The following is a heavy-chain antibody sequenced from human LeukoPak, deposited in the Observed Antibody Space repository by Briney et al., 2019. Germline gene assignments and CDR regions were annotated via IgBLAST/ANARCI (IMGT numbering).Heavy chain of an antibody. D-gene: IGHD3-16*01. CDR3: ARDFYYASDY. CDR1: GFTFSTYW. J-gene: IGHJ4*02. Sequence: GGSLRLSCAASGFTFSTYWMSWGRQAPGKGLEWVANIKQDGSEKYYVDSVKGRFTISRDNAKKSLYLQMNSLRVDDTAVYYCARDFYYASDYWGQGTLVTVSS. V-gene: IGHV3-7*01. CDR2: IKQDGSEK.